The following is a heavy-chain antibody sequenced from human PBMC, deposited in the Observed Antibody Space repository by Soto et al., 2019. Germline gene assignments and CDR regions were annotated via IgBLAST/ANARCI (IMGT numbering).Heavy chain of an antibody. J-gene: IGHJ4*02. D-gene: IGHD6-19*01. Sequence: GGSLRLSCAASGFTFDDYAMHWVRQAPGKGLEWVSGISWNSGSIGYADSVKGRFTISRDNAKNSLYLQMNSLRVEYTALYYCAKDQGSGWYYFDYWGQGTLVTVSS. CDR3: AKDQGSGWYYFDY. V-gene: IGHV3-9*01. CDR2: ISWNSGSI. CDR1: GFTFDDYA.